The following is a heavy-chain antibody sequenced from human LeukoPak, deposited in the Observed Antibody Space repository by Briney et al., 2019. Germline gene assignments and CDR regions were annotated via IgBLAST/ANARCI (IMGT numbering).Heavy chain of an antibody. D-gene: IGHD6-13*01. CDR2: ISGSGGST. CDR3: AKDLAAAAGNWFDP. CDR1: GFTFSSYA. J-gene: IGHJ5*02. V-gene: IGHV3-23*01. Sequence: GGSLRLSCAASGFTFSSYAMSWVRQTPGKGLEWVSAISGSGGSTYYADSVKGRFTISRDNSKNTLYLQVNNLRAEDTAVYYCAKDLAAAAGNWFDPWGQGTLVTVSS.